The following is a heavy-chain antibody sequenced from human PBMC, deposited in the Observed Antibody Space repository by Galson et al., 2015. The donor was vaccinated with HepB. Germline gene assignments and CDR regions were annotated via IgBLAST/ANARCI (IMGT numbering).Heavy chain of an antibody. CDR3: ARQDNWNDDLHGMDV. J-gene: IGHJ6*02. CDR1: GYSFTSYW. Sequence: QSGAEVKKPGESLKISCKGSGYSFTSYWIGWVRQMPGKGLEWMGIIYPGDSDTRYSPSFQGQVTISADKSISTAYLQWSSLKASDTAMYYCARQDNWNDDLHGMDVWGQGTTVTVSS. D-gene: IGHD1-1*01. V-gene: IGHV5-51*01. CDR2: IYPGDSDT.